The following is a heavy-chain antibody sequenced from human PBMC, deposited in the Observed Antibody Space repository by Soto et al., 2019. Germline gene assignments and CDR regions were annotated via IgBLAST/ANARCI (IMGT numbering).Heavy chain of an antibody. J-gene: IGHJ6*03. CDR1: GGSISSSSYY. CDR3: ARGPYYDILTGYYNPYYMDV. V-gene: IGHV4-39*07. D-gene: IGHD3-9*01. Sequence: SETLSLTCTVSGGSISSSSYYWGWIRQPPGKGLEWIGSIYYSGSTNYNPSLKSRVTISVDTSKNQFSLKLSSVTAADTAVYYCARGPYYDILTGYYNPYYMDVWGKGTTVTVSS. CDR2: IYYSGST.